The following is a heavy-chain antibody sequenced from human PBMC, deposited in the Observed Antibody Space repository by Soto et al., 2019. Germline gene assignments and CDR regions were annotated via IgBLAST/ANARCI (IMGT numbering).Heavy chain of an antibody. J-gene: IGHJ6*02. CDR2: IVVASGQT. Sequence: GASVKVSCKASGSGFISSGIQWVRQAHGQRLEWIGWIVVASGQTNYAQNFRGRVAITRDTSTATAYIELTGLTSEDTAVYFCSADRTDTGVGWWVWGQGTSVTVSS. CDR1: GSGFISSG. D-gene: IGHD2-15*01. V-gene: IGHV1-58*02. CDR3: SADRTDTGVGWWV.